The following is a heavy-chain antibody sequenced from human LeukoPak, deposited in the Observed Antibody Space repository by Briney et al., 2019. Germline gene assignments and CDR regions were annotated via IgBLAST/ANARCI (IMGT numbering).Heavy chain of an antibody. Sequence: ASVKVSCKASGYTFTSYDINWVRQATGQGLEWMGWMNPNSGNTGYAQKFQGRVTMTRNTSISTAYMELSSLRSEDTAVYYCARGLLVVTAIGDYYYMDVWGKETTVTISS. V-gene: IGHV1-8*01. CDR1: GYTFTSYD. CDR3: ARGLLVVTAIGDYYYMDV. D-gene: IGHD2-21*02. CDR2: MNPNSGNT. J-gene: IGHJ6*03.